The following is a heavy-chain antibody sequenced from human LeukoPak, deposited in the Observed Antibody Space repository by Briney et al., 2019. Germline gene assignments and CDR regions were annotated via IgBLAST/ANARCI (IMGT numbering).Heavy chain of an antibody. J-gene: IGHJ3*02. Sequence: PGGTLRLSCAASGFTFGTYGMSWVRQGPREGLEWVSAISGSGGSPYYADSAKGRFTLSRDNSKNTLYLQMNSLRAEDTGLYYCSKVEVASGGFRALDIWGQGTMVTVSS. CDR3: SKVEVASGGFRALDI. V-gene: IGHV3-23*01. CDR2: ISGSGGSP. CDR1: GFTFGTYG. D-gene: IGHD1-14*01.